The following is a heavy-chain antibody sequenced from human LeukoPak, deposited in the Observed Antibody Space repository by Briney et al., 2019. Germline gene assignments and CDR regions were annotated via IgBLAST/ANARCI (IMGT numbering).Heavy chain of an antibody. J-gene: IGHJ3*02. CDR1: GYTFTSYG. D-gene: IGHD3-9*01. CDR2: ISAYNGNT. V-gene: IGHV1-18*01. Sequence: ASVKVSCKASGYTFTSYGISWVRQAPGQGLEWMGWISAYNGNTNYAQKLQGRVTMTTDTSTSTAYMELRSLRSDDTAVYYCAKPRLRYFDWLFSPDAFDIWGQGTMVAVSS. CDR3: AKPRLRYFDWLFSPDAFDI.